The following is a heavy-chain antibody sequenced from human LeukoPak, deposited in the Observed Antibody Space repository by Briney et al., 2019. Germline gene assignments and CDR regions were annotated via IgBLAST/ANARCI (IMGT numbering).Heavy chain of an antibody. CDR3: ARGYQLLIDY. V-gene: IGHV1-2*02. CDR2: INPNSGGT. D-gene: IGHD2-2*01. Sequence: ASVKVSCKASGYTFTGYYKRWVRQAPGQGHEWMGWINPNSGGTNYAQKFQGRVTMTRDTSISTAYMELSRLRSDDTAVYYCARGYQLLIDYWGQGTLVTVSS. CDR1: GYTFTGYY. J-gene: IGHJ4*02.